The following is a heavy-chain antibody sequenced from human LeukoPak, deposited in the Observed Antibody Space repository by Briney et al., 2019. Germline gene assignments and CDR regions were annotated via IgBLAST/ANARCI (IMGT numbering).Heavy chain of an antibody. CDR2: FDPEDGET. Sequence: ASVKVSCKVSGYTLTELSMHWVRQAPGKGLEWMGGFDPEDGETIYTQKFQGRVTMTEDTSTDTAYMELSSLRSEDTAVYYCATPYDFWSGYFDYWGQGTLVTVSS. J-gene: IGHJ4*02. CDR3: ATPYDFWSGYFDY. D-gene: IGHD3-3*01. V-gene: IGHV1-24*01. CDR1: GYTLTELS.